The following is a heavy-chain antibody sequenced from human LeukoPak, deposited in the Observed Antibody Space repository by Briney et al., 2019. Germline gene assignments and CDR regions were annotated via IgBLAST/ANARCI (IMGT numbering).Heavy chain of an antibody. CDR1: GGSISSGGYY. D-gene: IGHD5-12*01. Sequence: PSQTLSLTCTVSGGSISSGGYYWSWIRQHPGKGLEWIGYIYYSGTTYYNPSLKRRLTISVDTSKNQFSLKLSSVTAADTAVYYCARATGYSGYSTYIYYFDYWGQGTLVTVSP. V-gene: IGHV4-31*03. CDR2: IYYSGTT. CDR3: ARATGYSGYSTYIYYFDY. J-gene: IGHJ4*02.